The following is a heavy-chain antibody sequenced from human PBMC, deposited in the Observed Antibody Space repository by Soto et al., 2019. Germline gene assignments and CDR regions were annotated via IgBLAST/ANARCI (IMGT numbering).Heavy chain of an antibody. J-gene: IGHJ6*02. D-gene: IGHD6-19*01. V-gene: IGHV3-30-3*01. CDR2: ISYDGSNK. CDR3: ASPQSARHYYYYGMDV. CDR1: GFTFSSYA. Sequence: QVQLVESGGGVVQPGRSLRLSCAASGFTFSSYAMHWVRQAPGKGLEWVAVISYDGSNKYYADSVKGRFTISRDNSKNTLYLQMNSLRAEDTAMYYCASPQSARHYYYYGMDVWGQGTTVTVSS.